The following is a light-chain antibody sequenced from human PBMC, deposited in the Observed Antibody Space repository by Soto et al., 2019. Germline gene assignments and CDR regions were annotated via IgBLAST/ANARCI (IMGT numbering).Light chain of an antibody. V-gene: IGKV1-39*01. Sequence: DIQMTQSPSSLSASIGDIITITCRASRSISTYLNWYQQKPGKAPKLLIYGASTLQNGVPSRFSGSGSATDYTLTISGPQPEDFATYYCQLSFITPPLTFGGGTKVEMK. CDR3: QLSFITPPLT. J-gene: IGKJ4*01. CDR1: RSISTY. CDR2: GAS.